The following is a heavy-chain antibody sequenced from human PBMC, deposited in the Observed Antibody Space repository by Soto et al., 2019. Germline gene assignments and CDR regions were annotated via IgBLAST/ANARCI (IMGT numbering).Heavy chain of an antibody. Sequence: QVQLVQSGAEVKKPGSSVKVSCKASGGTFSNYSINWVRQAPGQGLQWMGGIIPIFGTPDYAQTFQGRVTITPDESTTTAYMALSSLRSEDTAVYYCARAMVVADPSDGYSYCGLDVWGQGTTVTVSS. CDR2: IIPIFGTP. J-gene: IGHJ6*02. CDR3: ARAMVVADPSDGYSYCGLDV. CDR1: GGTFSNYS. D-gene: IGHD5-12*01. V-gene: IGHV1-69*01.